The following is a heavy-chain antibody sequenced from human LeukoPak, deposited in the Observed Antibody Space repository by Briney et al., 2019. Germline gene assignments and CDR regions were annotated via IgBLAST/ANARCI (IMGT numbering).Heavy chain of an antibody. V-gene: IGHV4-61*05. CDR1: GGSISSSSYY. D-gene: IGHD4-11*01. CDR2: IYYTGNT. CDR3: AKSNAWDWFDP. Sequence: SETLSLTCTVSGGSISSSSYYWGWIRQPPGKGLEWIGEIYYTGNTNYNPSLKSRVTISVDKSNNQFSLNLSSVTAADTAVYYCAKSNAWDWFDPWGQGTLVTVSS. J-gene: IGHJ5*02.